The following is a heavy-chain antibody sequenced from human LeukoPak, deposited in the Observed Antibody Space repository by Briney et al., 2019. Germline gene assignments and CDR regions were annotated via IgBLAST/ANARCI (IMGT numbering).Heavy chain of an antibody. J-gene: IGHJ3*02. CDR1: GFTFRSHA. D-gene: IGHD3-22*01. CDR2: IYENGGTT. Sequence: GGSLRLSCVGSGFTFRSHAMSWVRQAPEKGLEFVSGIYENGGTTYYADSVKGRFTISRDNSKSTLCLQMNSLRAEDTAAYYCAKMGLYNYDSSVASDIWGQGTVVTVSS. CDR3: AKMGLYNYDSSVASDI. V-gene: IGHV3-23*01.